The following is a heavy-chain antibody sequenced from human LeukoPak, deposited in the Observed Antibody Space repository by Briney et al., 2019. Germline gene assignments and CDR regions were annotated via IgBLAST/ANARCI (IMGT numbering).Heavy chain of an antibody. CDR1: GGSISSGGYS. V-gene: IGHV4-30-2*01. CDR3: ARVRSGSRDAFDI. Sequence: PSETLSLTCAVSGGSISSGGYSWSWIRQPPGKGLEWIGYIYHSGSTYYNLSLKSRVTISVDTSKNQFSLKLSSVTAADTAVYYCARVRSGSRDAFDIWGQGTMVTVSS. J-gene: IGHJ3*02. D-gene: IGHD1-26*01. CDR2: IYHSGST.